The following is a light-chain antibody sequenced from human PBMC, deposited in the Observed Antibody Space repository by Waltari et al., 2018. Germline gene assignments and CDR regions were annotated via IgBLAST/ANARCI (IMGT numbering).Light chain of an antibody. CDR2: LGS. CDR3: MQALQSPLT. V-gene: IGKV2-28*01. Sequence: SCKSSRSLLHSSGYNYVDWYLQKTGQSPQLLISLGSNRASGVPDRFSGSGSGTDFTLKISRVEAEDVGVYYCMQALQSPLTFGGGTKVEIK. CDR1: RSLLHSSGYNY. J-gene: IGKJ4*01.